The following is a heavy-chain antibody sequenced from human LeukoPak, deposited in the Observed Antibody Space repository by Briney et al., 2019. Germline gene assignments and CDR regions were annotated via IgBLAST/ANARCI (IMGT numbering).Heavy chain of an antibody. CDR2: ISWNSGSI. V-gene: IGHV3-9*01. CDR3: AKDRSYYGSGSYYDY. J-gene: IGHJ4*02. CDR1: GFTFDDYA. D-gene: IGHD3-10*01. Sequence: GGSLRLSCAASGFTFDDYAMHWVRQAPGKGREWVSGISWNSGSIGYADSVKGRFTISRNNAKNSLYLQMNSLRAEDTALYYCAKDRSYYGSGSYYDYWGQGTLVTVSS.